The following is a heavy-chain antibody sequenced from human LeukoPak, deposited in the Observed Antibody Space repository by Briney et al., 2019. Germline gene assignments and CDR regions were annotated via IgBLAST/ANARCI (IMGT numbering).Heavy chain of an antibody. J-gene: IGHJ6*02. D-gene: IGHD3-3*01. CDR1: GYTFTSYD. CDR2: ISAYNGNT. V-gene: IGHV1-18*01. CDR3: ARDRPYDFWSGYYTADYYYYGMDV. Sequence: ASVKVSCKASGYTFTSYDINWVRQAPGQGLEWMGWISAYNGNTNYAQKLQGRVTMTTDTSTSTAYMELRSLRSDDTAVYYCARDRPYDFWSGYYTADYYYYGMDVWGQGTTVTVSS.